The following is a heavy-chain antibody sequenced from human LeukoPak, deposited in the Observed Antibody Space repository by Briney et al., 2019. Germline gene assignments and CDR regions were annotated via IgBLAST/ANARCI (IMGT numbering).Heavy chain of an antibody. CDR3: ARGAGGYTYG. Sequence: TGGSLRLSCAASGFTFSSYWMHWVRQAPGKGLMWVSRINSDGSSISYADSVKGRFTISRDNAKNTLFLQMNSLRGEDTAVYYCARGAGGYTYGWGQGTLVTVSS. CDR2: INSDGSSI. J-gene: IGHJ4*02. CDR1: GFTFSSYW. D-gene: IGHD5-18*01. V-gene: IGHV3-74*01.